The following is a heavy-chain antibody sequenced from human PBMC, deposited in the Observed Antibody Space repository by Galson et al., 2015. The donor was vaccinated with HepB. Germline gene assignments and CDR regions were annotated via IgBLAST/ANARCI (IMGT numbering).Heavy chain of an antibody. D-gene: IGHD5-12*01. V-gene: IGHV4-59*01. Sequence: ETLSLTCTVSGGSISSYYWSWIRQPPGKGLEWIGYIYYSGSTNYNPSLKSRVTISVDTSKNQFSLKLSSVTAADTAVYYCASGASRGYRKYYFDYWGQGTLVTVSS. J-gene: IGHJ4*02. CDR2: IYYSGST. CDR3: ASGASRGYRKYYFDY. CDR1: GGSISSYY.